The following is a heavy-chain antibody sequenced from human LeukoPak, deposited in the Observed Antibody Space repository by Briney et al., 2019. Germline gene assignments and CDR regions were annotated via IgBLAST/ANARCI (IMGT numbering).Heavy chain of an antibody. J-gene: IGHJ4*02. Sequence: SETLSLTCTVSGGSISSSSYYWGWIRQPPGKGLEWIGSIYYSGSTYYNPSLKSRVTISVYTSKNQFSLKLSSVTAADTAVYYCARLPSNDYDSSGYYFDYWGQGTLVTVSS. CDR3: ARLPSNDYDSSGYYFDY. V-gene: IGHV4-39*01. CDR2: IYYSGST. CDR1: GGSISSSSYY. D-gene: IGHD3-22*01.